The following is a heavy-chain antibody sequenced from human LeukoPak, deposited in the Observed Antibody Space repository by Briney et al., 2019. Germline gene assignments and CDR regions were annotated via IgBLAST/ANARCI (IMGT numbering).Heavy chain of an antibody. CDR2: MNPNSGGT. CDR3: ARGWGYDRRGNNFFRP. Sequence: GASVKVSCKGSGYSFTTQYIHWVRQAPGQGFEWMGWMNPNSGGTKYAQRFQGRVTLTRDTSISPAYMELSGLRSDDTAVYFCARGWGYDRRGNNFFRPWGQGTLVTVSS. V-gene: IGHV1-2*02. J-gene: IGHJ5*02. CDR1: GYSFTTQY. D-gene: IGHD3-22*01.